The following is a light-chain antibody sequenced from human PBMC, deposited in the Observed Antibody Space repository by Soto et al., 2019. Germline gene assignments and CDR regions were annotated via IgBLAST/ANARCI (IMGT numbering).Light chain of an antibody. Sequence: QSALTQPDSVSASLGESITISCTGTNTDIGGYNYVSWYQQHPGKAPKLMIYDVSNRPSGVSNRFSGSKSGNTASLTISGLQAEDEADYYCSSYTSSSTRVFGTGTKVTVL. CDR2: DVS. J-gene: IGLJ1*01. V-gene: IGLV2-14*01. CDR1: NTDIGGYNY. CDR3: SSYTSSSTRV.